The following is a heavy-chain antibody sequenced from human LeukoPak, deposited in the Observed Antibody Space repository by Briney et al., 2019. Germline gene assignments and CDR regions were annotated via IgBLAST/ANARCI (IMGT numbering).Heavy chain of an antibody. D-gene: IGHD6-13*01. CDR2: ISSSSSYI. CDR1: GFTFSSYS. Sequence: GGSLRLSCAASGFTFSSYSMNWVRQAPGKGLEWVSSISSSSSYIYYADSVKGRFTISRDNAKNSLYLQMNSLRAEDTAVYYCARNLLSSWYPYWGQGTLVTVSS. CDR3: ARNLLSSWYPY. J-gene: IGHJ4*02. V-gene: IGHV3-21*01.